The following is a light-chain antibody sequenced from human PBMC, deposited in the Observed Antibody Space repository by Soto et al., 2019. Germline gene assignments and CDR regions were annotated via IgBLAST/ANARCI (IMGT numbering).Light chain of an antibody. V-gene: IGKV3-20*01. J-gene: IGKJ4*01. CDR1: QSVSSSY. Sequence: EIVLTQSPGTLSLSPGERATLSCRASQSVSSSYLAWYQQKPGQAPRLLICGASSRATGLPARFTGSASGTDFTITIRRLEREDFAVYDCQQYGSSSVFGGGNKVQIK. CDR3: QQYGSSSV. CDR2: GAS.